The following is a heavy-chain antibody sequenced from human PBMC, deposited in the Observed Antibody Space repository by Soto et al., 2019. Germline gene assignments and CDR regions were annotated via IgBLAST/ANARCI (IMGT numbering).Heavy chain of an antibody. V-gene: IGHV4-31*03. CDR2: TYYSGST. J-gene: IGHJ4*02. CDR3: AREGRLATAGRFDY. D-gene: IGHD6-13*01. Sequence: ILSLTCTLSGGPISSGDYDWSWIRQVPKKGLEWIGYTYYSGSTYYNPSLKSRVAMSVDTSKKQFSLKLRSVTAADTAIYYCAREGRLATAGRFDYWGQGTLVTVSS. CDR1: GGPISSGDYD.